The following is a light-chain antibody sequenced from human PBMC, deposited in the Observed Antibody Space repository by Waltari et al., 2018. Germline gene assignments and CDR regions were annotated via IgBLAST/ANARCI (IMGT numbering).Light chain of an antibody. CDR3: QQGSLLPLT. V-gene: IGKV3-11*01. Sequence: EIVLTQSPVTLSLSAGERATLSCRASQSVFNYLAWYQQKPGQAPRLLIYDTSKRATGIPPRFSGSGSGIDFTLTISNLEAEDFALYDCQQGSLLPLTFGGGTKVEIK. CDR1: QSVFNY. CDR2: DTS. J-gene: IGKJ4*01.